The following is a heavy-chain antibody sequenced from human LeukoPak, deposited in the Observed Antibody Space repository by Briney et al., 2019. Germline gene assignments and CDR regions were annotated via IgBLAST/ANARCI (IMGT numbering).Heavy chain of an antibody. CDR1: GYTFTSHG. CDR3: ARDHMALRYFDWLGKAKMEDAFDI. D-gene: IGHD3-9*01. CDR2: ISVYNGNT. Sequence: ASVKVSCKASGYTFTSHGITWVRQAPGQGLEWMGWISVYNGNTNYAQKVQARVTMTTDTSTSTAYMELRSLRSDDTAVYYCARDHMALRYFDWLGKAKMEDAFDIWGQGTMVTVSS. J-gene: IGHJ3*02. V-gene: IGHV1-18*01.